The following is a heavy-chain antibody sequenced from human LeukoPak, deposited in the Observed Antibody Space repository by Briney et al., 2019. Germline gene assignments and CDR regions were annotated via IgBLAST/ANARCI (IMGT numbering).Heavy chain of an antibody. D-gene: IGHD3-10*01. Sequence: SETLSLTCTVSGYSISSGYYWGWIRPPPGKGLEWIGSIYHSGSTYYNPSLKSRVTISVDTSKNQFSLKLSSVTAADTAVYYCARDGYYYGSGSYYKGNNWFDPGGQGTLVTVSS. V-gene: IGHV4-38-2*02. CDR1: GYSISSGYY. J-gene: IGHJ5*02. CDR3: ARDGYYYGSGSYYKGNNWFDP. CDR2: IYHSGST.